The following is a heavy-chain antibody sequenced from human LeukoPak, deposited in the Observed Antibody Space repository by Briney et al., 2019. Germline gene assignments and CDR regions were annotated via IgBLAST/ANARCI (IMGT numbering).Heavy chain of an antibody. CDR1: GYTFTSYD. CDR3: AGDWGLLPQTVDY. CDR2: MNPNSGNT. V-gene: IGHV1-8*01. J-gene: IGHJ4*02. Sequence: ASVKVSCKASGYTFTSYDINWVRQATGQGLEWMGWMNPNSGNTGYAQKFQGRVTMTRDTSISTAYMELSRLRSDDTAVYYCAGDWGLLPQTVDYWGQGTLVTVSS. D-gene: IGHD2/OR15-2a*01.